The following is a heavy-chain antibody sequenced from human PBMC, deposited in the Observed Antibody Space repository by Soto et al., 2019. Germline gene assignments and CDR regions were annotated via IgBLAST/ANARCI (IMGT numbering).Heavy chain of an antibody. D-gene: IGHD6-19*01. V-gene: IGHV3-30-3*01. Sequence: GGSLRLSCAASGFTFSSYAMHWVRQAPGKGLEWVAVISYDGSNKYYADSVKGRFTISRDNSKNTLYLQMNSLRAEDTAVYYCARDMAGTGNYYYGMDVWGQGTTVTVSS. CDR1: GFTFSSYA. CDR3: ARDMAGTGNYYYGMDV. J-gene: IGHJ6*02. CDR2: ISYDGSNK.